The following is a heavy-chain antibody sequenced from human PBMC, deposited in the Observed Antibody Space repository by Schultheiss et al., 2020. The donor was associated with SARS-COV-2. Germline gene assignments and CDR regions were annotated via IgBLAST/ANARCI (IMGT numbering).Heavy chain of an antibody. Sequence: GGSLRLSCAASGFTFSSYAMSWVRQAPGKGLEWVSAISGSGSSTYYADSVKGRFTISRDNSKNTLYLQMNSLRAEDTAVYYCAKEDYVWGSYRYPYNWFDPWGQGTLVTVSS. J-gene: IGHJ5*02. CDR1: GFTFSSYA. V-gene: IGHV3-23*01. D-gene: IGHD3-16*02. CDR3: AKEDYVWGSYRYPYNWFDP. CDR2: ISGSGSST.